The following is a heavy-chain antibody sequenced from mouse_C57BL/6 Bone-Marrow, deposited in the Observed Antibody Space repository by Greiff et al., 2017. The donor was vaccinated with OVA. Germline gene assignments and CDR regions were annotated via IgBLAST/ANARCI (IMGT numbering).Heavy chain of an antibody. CDR3: ARDYGNYGCYAMDY. D-gene: IGHD2-1*01. CDR2: IDPSDSYT. J-gene: IGHJ4*01. V-gene: IGHV1-69*01. CDR1: GYTFTSYW. Sequence: QVQLQQPGAELVMPGASVKLSCKASGYTFTSYWMHWVKQRPGQGLEWIGEIDPSDSYTNYNQKFKGKSTLTVDKSSSTAYMQLSSLTSEDSAVYYCARDYGNYGCYAMDYWGQGTSVTVSS.